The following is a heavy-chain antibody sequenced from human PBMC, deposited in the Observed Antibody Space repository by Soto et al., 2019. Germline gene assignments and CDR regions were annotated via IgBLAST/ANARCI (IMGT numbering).Heavy chain of an antibody. CDR1: GFTFRDYG. CDR3: AKDWVGGSNKYYFEY. Sequence: QVQLVESGGGEVRPGRSLRLSCVASGFTFRDYGMHWVRQAPGKGLEWVPGIAHHGLKEHYADSVKGRFIISRDNSKKTVYLQLNSLRGDDTAVYYCAKDWVGGSNKYYFEYWGQRPLVTVSS. V-gene: IGHV3-30*18. CDR2: IAHHGLKE. D-gene: IGHD1-26*01. J-gene: IGHJ4*02.